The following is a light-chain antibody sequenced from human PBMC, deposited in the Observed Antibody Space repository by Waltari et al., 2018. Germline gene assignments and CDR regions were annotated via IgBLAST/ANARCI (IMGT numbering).Light chain of an antibody. CDR2: DVS. CDR3: SSYTSSNTLV. V-gene: IGLV2-14*03. J-gene: IGLJ1*01. Sequence: QSALTQPASVSGSPGESITISCTGTSSDVGGYNCVSWYQQHPGKAPKLMMYDVSNRPSGCSNRFSCSKSGNTASLTISGLQAEDEADYYCSSYTSSNTLVFGTGTKVTAL. CDR1: SSDVGGYNC.